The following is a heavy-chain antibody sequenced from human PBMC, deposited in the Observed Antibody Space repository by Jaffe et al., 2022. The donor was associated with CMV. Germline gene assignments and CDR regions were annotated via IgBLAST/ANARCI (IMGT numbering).Heavy chain of an antibody. D-gene: IGHD3-22*01. CDR2: IIPILGIA. J-gene: IGHJ6*03. CDR1: GGTFSSYA. V-gene: IGHV1-69*09. Sequence: QVQLVQSGAEVKKPGSSVKVSCKASGGTFSSYAISWVRQAPGQGLEWMGRIIPILGIANYAQKFQGRVTITADKSTSTAYMELSSLRSEDTAVYYCASHRYYYDSSKGGTPGGRRPYYYYYYMDVWGKGTTVTVSS. CDR3: ASHRYYYDSSKGGTPGGRRPYYYYYYMDV.